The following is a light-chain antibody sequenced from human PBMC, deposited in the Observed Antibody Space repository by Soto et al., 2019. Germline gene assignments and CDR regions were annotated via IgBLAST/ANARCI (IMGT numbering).Light chain of an antibody. CDR1: QSITTF. CDR3: QQYSTYPLT. V-gene: IGKV1-5*01. J-gene: IGKJ4*01. CDR2: DAS. Sequence: DIPMTQSPSTLSGSVGDRVTITCRASQSITTFLAWYQQKPGKAPQILIYDASKLEPGVPSRLSGGGSGTDCTLTISSLQPDDFATYYCQQYSTYPLTFGGGTKVDIK.